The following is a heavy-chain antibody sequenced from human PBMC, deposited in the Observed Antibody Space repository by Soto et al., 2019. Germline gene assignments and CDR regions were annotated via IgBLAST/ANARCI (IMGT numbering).Heavy chain of an antibody. CDR1: GVPIDQYY. J-gene: IGHJ6*02. V-gene: IGHV4-59*01. CDR3: ARGVSQGMDV. Sequence: SETLSLTCHVSGVPIDQYYWTWIRQSPGRGLEWIGYIYYSGSTRYNPSLKSRVIIPGDTSKNQLSLRLSSVTTADTAVYYCARGVSQGMDVWGQGTTVTVSS. CDR2: IYYSGST.